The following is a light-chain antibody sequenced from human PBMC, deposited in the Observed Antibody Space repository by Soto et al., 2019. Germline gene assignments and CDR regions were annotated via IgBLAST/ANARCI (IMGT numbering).Light chain of an antibody. CDR3: QQLNSYPQ. CDR2: AAS. V-gene: IGKV1-9*01. Sequence: DLQLTQSPSFLSASVGDRVTITCRASQGISSYLAWYQQKPGKAPKLLIYAASTLQSGVPSRFSGSGSGTEFTLTISSLQPEDFATYYCQQLNSYPQFGGGTKVEIK. J-gene: IGKJ4*01. CDR1: QGISSY.